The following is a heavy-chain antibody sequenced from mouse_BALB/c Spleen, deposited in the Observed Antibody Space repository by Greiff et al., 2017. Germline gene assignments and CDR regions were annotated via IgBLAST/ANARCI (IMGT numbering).Heavy chain of an antibody. Sequence: QVQLQQSGPELVKPGASVRISCKASGYTFTSYYIHWVKQRPGQGLEWIGWIYPGNVNTKYNEKFKGKATLTADKSSSTAYMQLSSLTSEDSAVYFCARWLRRSYAMDYWGQGTSVTVSS. CDR1: GYTFTSYY. CDR2: IYPGNVNT. CDR3: ARWLRRSYAMDY. J-gene: IGHJ4*01. D-gene: IGHD2-2*01. V-gene: IGHV1S56*01.